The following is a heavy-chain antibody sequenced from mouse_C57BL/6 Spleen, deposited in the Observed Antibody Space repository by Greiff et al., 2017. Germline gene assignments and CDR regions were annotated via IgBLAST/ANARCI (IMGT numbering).Heavy chain of an antibody. CDR1: GFTFSSYA. D-gene: IGHD4-1*01. J-gene: IGHJ2*01. CDR2: ISDGGSYT. V-gene: IGHV5-4*01. CDR3: ARERGGLTGTFDY. Sequence: EVKLEESGGGLVKPGGSLKLSCAASGFTFSSYAMSWVRQTPEKRLEWVATISDGGSYTYYPDNVKGRFTISRDNAKNNLYLQMSHLKSEDTAMYYCARERGGLTGTFDYWGQGTTLTVSS.